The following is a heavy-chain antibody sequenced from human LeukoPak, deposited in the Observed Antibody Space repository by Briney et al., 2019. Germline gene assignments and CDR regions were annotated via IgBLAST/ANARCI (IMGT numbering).Heavy chain of an antibody. J-gene: IGHJ3*02. CDR2: IIPIFGTA. CDR1: GGTFSSYA. Sequence: SVNVSCKASGGTFSSYAISWVRQAPGQGLEWMGGIIPIFGTANYAQKFQGRVTITADESTSTAYMELSSLRSEDTAVYYCARAYYYDSSGYGGAFDIWGQGTMVTVSS. CDR3: ARAYYYDSSGYGGAFDI. V-gene: IGHV1-69*13. D-gene: IGHD3-22*01.